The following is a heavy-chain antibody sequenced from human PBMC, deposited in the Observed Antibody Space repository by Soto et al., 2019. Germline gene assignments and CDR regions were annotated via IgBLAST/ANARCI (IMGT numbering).Heavy chain of an antibody. D-gene: IGHD4-17*01. CDR2: ISYDGSNK. V-gene: IGHV3-30*03. CDR1: GFTFSSYG. Sequence: PVGSLRLSCAASGFTFSSYGMHWVRQAPGKGLEWVAVISYDGSNKYYADSVKGRFTISRDNSKNTLYLQMNSLRAEDTAVYYCLLRDGAEFDYWGQGTLVTVSS. J-gene: IGHJ4*02. CDR3: LLRDGAEFDY.